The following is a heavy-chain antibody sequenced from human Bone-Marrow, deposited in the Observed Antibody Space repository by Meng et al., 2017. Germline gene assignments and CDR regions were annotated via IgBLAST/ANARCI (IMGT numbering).Heavy chain of an antibody. Sequence: GSLRLSCTVSGGSISSYYWSWIRQPPGKGLEWIGYIYYSGSTNYNPSLKSRVTISVDTSKNQFSLKLSSVTAADTAVYYCARAEVDTAMVYSFDYWGQGVLVTVSS. J-gene: IGHJ4*02. D-gene: IGHD5-18*01. CDR1: GGSISSYY. CDR3: ARAEVDTAMVYSFDY. CDR2: IYYSGST. V-gene: IGHV4-59*01.